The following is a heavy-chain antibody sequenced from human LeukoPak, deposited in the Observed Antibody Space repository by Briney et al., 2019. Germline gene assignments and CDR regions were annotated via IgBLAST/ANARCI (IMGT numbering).Heavy chain of an antibody. J-gene: IGHJ4*02. V-gene: IGHV3-7*03. CDR1: GLTFSRDW. CDR2: IHHDGSEK. Sequence: GGSLRLSCAASGLTFSRDWMTWVRQVPGRGLEWVANIHHDGSEKNYVDSVKGRFTISRDNAKNSLYLQMNSLRAEDTAVYYCARSHDDTSGYYYIYWGQGTLVTVSS. D-gene: IGHD3-22*01. CDR3: ARSHDDTSGYYYIY.